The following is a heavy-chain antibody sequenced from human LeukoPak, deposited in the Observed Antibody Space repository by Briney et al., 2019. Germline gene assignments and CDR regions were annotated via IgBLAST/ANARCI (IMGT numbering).Heavy chain of an antibody. J-gene: IGHJ5*02. D-gene: IGHD6-19*01. V-gene: IGHV3-74*01. CDR1: GFTFSSYW. CDR2: ISSDGSST. CDR3: AKAGPDSSGWYWFDP. Sequence: GGSLRLSCAASGFTFSSYWMHWVRQAPGKGLVWVSRISSDGSSTNYADSVKGRFTISRDNSKNSLYLQMNSLRTEDAALYYCAKAGPDSSGWYWFDPWGQGTLVTVSS.